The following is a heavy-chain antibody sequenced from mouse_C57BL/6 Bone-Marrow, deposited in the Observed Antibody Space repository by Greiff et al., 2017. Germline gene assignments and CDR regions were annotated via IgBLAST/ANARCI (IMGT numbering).Heavy chain of an antibody. CDR3: AIYYDLAY. J-gene: IGHJ3*01. CDR1: GYTFTSYW. V-gene: IGHV1-50*01. Sequence: VQLQQPGAELVKPGASVKLSCKASGYTFTSYWMQWVKQRPGQGLEWIGEIDPSDSYTNYNQKFKGKATLTVDTSSSTAYMELRSLTSEDTAVYYCAIYYDLAYWGQGTLVTVSA. D-gene: IGHD2-4*01. CDR2: IDPSDSYT.